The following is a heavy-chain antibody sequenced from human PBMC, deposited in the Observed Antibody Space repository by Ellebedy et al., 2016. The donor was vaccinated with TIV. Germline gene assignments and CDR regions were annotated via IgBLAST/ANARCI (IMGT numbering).Heavy chain of an antibody. CDR1: GFTVATNH. J-gene: IGHJ4*02. CDR2: IYSDGST. CDR3: ARDTLYYDSSGFQLAPEY. V-gene: IGHV3-66*01. D-gene: IGHD3-22*01. Sequence: PGGSLRLSCAVSGFTVATNHMNWVRQAPGKGLEWVSDIYSDGSTYYHDSVRGRFTISRDNSKNTLYLQMNSLRAEDTAVYYCARDTLYYDSSGFQLAPEYWGQGTLVTVSS.